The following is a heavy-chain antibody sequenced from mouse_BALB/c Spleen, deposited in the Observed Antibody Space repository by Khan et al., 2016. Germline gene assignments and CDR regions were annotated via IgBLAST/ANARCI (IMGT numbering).Heavy chain of an antibody. CDR1: GYSITSDYA. V-gene: IGHV3-2*02. CDR2: ISYSGST. CDR3: ASRNWDVDY. D-gene: IGHD4-1*02. J-gene: IGHJ2*01. Sequence: EVQLQESGPGLVKPSQSLSLTCTVTGYSITSDYAWNWIRQFPGNKLEWMGYISYSGSTSYNPSLKSRISITRDTSKNQFFLQFNSVTTEDTATYYCASRNWDVDYWGRGTTLTVSS.